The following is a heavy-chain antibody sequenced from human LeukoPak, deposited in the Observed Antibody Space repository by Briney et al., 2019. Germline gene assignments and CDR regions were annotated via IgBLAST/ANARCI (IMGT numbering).Heavy chain of an antibody. J-gene: IGHJ4*02. CDR3: ARGTLKAAATDFDY. CDR1: GFSLSSYW. Sequence: GGSLRLSCAASGFSLSSYWMHWVRHAPGKGLVWVSRINSDGSTTTYADSVKGRFTISRDNAKNSLYLQMNSLRAEDTALYYCARGTLKAAATDFDYWGQGTLVTVSS. V-gene: IGHV3-74*01. CDR2: INSDGSTT. D-gene: IGHD6-13*01.